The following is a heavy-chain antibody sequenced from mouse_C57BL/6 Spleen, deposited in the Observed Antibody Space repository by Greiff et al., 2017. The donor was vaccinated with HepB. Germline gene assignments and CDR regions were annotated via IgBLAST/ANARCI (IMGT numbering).Heavy chain of an antibody. D-gene: IGHD1-1*01. CDR1: GYTFTDYE. CDR3: TRGGYYGSRRYFDV. Sequence: VQLQQSGAELVRPGASVTLSCKASGYTFTDYEMHWVKQTPVHGLEWIGAIDPETGGTAYNQKFKGKAILTADKSSSTAYMELRSLTSEDSAVYYCTRGGYYGSRRYFDVWGTGTTVTVSS. J-gene: IGHJ1*03. V-gene: IGHV1-15*01. CDR2: IDPETGGT.